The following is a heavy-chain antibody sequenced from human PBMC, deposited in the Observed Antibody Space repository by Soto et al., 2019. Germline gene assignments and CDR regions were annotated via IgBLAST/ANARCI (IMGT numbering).Heavy chain of an antibody. CDR2: INSFSGAT. Sequence: GASLKVCGNASGYTFTHYGITWVRQAPGQGLEWMGCINSFSGATNYPQKLQGRLSMTKDTSTNTVYMELTNLKSDETAVYYCARDLHSGGKYWYFYXWGRGTLFTVSX. V-gene: IGHV1-18*01. CDR1: GYTFTHYG. CDR3: ARDLHSGGKYWYFYX. D-gene: IGHD2-15*01. J-gene: IGHJ2*01.